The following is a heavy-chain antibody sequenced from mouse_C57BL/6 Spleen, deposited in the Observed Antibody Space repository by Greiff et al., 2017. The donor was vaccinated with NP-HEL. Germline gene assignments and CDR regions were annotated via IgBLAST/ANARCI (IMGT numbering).Heavy chain of an antibody. CDR3: ARGRTAQATHFDY. V-gene: IGHV1-72*01. J-gene: IGHJ2*01. CDR2: IDPNSGGT. CDR1: GYTFTSYW. Sequence: VQLQQSGAELVKPGASVKLSCKASGYTFTSYWMHWVKQRPGRGLEWIGRIDPNSGGTKYNEKFKSKATLTVDKPSSTAYMQLSSLTSEDSAVYYCARGRTAQATHFDYWGQGTTLTVSS. D-gene: IGHD3-2*02.